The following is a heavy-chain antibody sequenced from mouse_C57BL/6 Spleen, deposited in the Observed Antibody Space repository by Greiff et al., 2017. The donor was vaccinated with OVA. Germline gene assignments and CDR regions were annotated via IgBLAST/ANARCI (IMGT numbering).Heavy chain of an antibody. D-gene: IGHD1-1*02. Sequence: VQLQQSGPELVKPGASVKLSCKASGYTFTSYGINWVKQRPGQGLEWIGWIYPRDGSTKYNEKFKGKATLTVDTSSSTAYMELHSLTSEDSAVYFCARSGGGYAMDYWGQGTSVTVSS. J-gene: IGHJ4*01. CDR2: IYPRDGST. V-gene: IGHV1-85*01. CDR1: GYTFTSYG. CDR3: ARSGGGYAMDY.